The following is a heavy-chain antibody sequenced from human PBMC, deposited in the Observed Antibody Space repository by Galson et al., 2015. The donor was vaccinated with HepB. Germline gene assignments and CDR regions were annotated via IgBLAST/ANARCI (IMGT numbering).Heavy chain of an antibody. CDR3: AREAATGYPFDTYDF. D-gene: IGHD5-12*01. Sequence: SVKVSCKASGYTFPRHAIHWVRQAPGQRLEWMGWINVGNGNTKHAQKFHDRFTITRDISASTAYMEPRSLRSEDTAVYYCAREAATGYPFDTYDFWGQGTRVTVSS. CDR1: GYTFPRHA. J-gene: IGHJ3*01. V-gene: IGHV1-3*01. CDR2: INVGNGNT.